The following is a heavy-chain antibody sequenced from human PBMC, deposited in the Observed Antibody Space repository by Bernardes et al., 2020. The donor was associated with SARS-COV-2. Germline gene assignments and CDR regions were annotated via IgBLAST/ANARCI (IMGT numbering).Heavy chain of an antibody. D-gene: IGHD6-13*01. V-gene: IGHV3-7*01. Sequence: GGSLRLSCAASGFTFSSYWMSWVRQAPGKGLEWVANIKQDGSEKYYVDSVKGRFTISRDNAKNSLYLQMNSLRAEDTAVYYCARDSIAAAGYYYYYGMDVWGQGTTVAVSS. CDR1: GFTFSSYW. CDR2: IKQDGSEK. CDR3: ARDSIAAAGYYYYYGMDV. J-gene: IGHJ6*02.